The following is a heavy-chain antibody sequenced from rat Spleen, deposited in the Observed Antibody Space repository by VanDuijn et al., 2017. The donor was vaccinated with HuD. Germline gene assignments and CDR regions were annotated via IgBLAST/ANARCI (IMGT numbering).Heavy chain of an antibody. V-gene: IGHV3-3*01. CDR3: ARRRYDGTYYLY. J-gene: IGHJ2*01. CDR1: GYSITSNY. Sequence: EVQLQESGPGLVKPSQSLSLTCSVTGYSITSNYWGWIRKFPGNKLEWMGYINSAGSTNYNPSLKSRISITRDTSKNQFFLQVNSVTTEDTANYYCARRRYDGTYYLYWGQGVMVTVSS. D-gene: IGHD1-12*02. CDR2: INSAGST.